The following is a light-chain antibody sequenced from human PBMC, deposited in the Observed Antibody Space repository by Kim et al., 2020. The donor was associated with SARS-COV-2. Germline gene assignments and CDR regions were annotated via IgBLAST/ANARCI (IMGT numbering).Light chain of an antibody. V-gene: IGLV3-1*01. CDR2: NDA. CDR1: NLGRKY. Sequence: SYELTQPSSVSVSPGQTATITCSGNNLGRKYVSWYQHESGQSPVKVIYNDAKRPSGIPERFSGSNSANTATLIISGTQAEDEADYYCQVWDNSIAIFGGG. J-gene: IGLJ2*01. CDR3: QVWDNSIAI.